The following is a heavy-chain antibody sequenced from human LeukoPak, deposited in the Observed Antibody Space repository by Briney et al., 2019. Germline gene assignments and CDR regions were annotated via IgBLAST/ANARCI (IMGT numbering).Heavy chain of an antibody. V-gene: IGHV4-31*03. CDR1: GGSVSSGGYY. CDR2: IYYSGST. CDR3: ARSYSGYYYYYGMDV. J-gene: IGHJ6*02. D-gene: IGHD2-15*01. Sequence: SGTLSLTCTVSGGSVSSGGYYWSWIRQHPGKGLEWIGYIYYSGSTYYNPSLKSRVTISVDTSKNQFSLKLSPVTAADTAVYYCARSYSGYYYYYGMDVWGQGTTVTVSS.